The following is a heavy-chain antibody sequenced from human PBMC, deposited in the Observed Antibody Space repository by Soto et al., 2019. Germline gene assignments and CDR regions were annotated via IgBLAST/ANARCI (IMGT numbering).Heavy chain of an antibody. CDR1: GFTFSSYG. D-gene: IGHD3-9*01. CDR2: ISYDGSNK. V-gene: IGHV3-30*18. Sequence: QVQLVESGGGVVQPGRSLRLSCAASGFTFSSYGMHWVRQAPGKGLEWVAVISYDGSNKYYADSVKGRFTISRDNSKNTLYLQMNSLRAEDTAVYYCAKDSGRVRYDILTGYYPPREHFDLWGRGTLVTVSS. J-gene: IGHJ2*01. CDR3: AKDSGRVRYDILTGYYPPREHFDL.